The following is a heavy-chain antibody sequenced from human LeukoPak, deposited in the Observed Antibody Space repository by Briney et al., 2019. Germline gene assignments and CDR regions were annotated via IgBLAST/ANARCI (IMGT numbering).Heavy chain of an antibody. D-gene: IGHD3-3*01. V-gene: IGHV1-2*02. CDR2: LNPNSGDT. CDR3: ARDLPFYDFWSGYYTGWFDP. CDR1: GYIFTGYF. J-gene: IGHJ5*02. Sequence: GASVKVSCKASGYIFTGYFMHWVRQAPGQGLEWMGWLNPNSGDTNYAQKFQGRVTMTRDTSISTAYMELSRLRSDDTAVYYCARDLPFYDFWSGYYTGWFDPWGQGTLVTVSS.